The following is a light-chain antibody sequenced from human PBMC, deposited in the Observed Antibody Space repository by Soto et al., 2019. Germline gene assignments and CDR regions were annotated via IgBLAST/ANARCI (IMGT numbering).Light chain of an antibody. V-gene: IGKV3-11*01. CDR2: DAS. CDR3: PQRSNWPGT. J-gene: IGKJ1*01. Sequence: IVLTQSPATLSLSPGERATLSCRASQSVSSYLAWYQQKPGQAPRLLIYDASNRATGIPARFSGSGSGTDFTLTISSLEPEDFAVYYCPQRSNWPGTFGQGTKVDNK. CDR1: QSVSSY.